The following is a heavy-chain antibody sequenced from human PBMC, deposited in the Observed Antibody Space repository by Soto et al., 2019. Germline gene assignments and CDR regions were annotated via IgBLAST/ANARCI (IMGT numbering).Heavy chain of an antibody. V-gene: IGHV1-2*02. CDR2: INPNSGGT. CDR3: ATVGAGNNFDY. CDR1: GYTFTGYY. D-gene: IGHD1-26*01. Sequence: ASVKVSCKASGYTFTGYYMHWVRQAPGQGLEWMGWINPNSGGTNHAQKFQGRVTMTRDTSISTAYMELSRLRSDDTAVYYCATVGAGNNFDYWGQGTLVTVSS. J-gene: IGHJ4*02.